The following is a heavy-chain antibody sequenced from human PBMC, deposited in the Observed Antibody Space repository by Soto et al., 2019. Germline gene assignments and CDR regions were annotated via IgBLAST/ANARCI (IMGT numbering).Heavy chain of an antibody. D-gene: IGHD3-22*01. V-gene: IGHV1-24*01. CDR1: GYTLTELS. Sequence: ASVKVSCKVSGYTLTELSMHWVRQAPGKGLEWMGGFDPEDGETIYAQKFQGRVTMTEDTSTDTAYMELSSLRSEDTAVYYCATNWRYYDSSGKLGSNWFDPWGQGTLVTVSS. CDR3: ATNWRYYDSSGKLGSNWFDP. J-gene: IGHJ5*02. CDR2: FDPEDGET.